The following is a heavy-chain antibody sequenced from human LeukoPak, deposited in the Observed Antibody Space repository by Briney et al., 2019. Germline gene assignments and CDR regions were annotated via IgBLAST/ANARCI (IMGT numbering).Heavy chain of an antibody. J-gene: IGHJ6*02. CDR2: IIPIFGTA. V-gene: IGHV1-69*01. CDR1: GGTFSSYA. D-gene: IGHD2-2*01. Sequence: SVKVSCKASGGTFSSYAISRVRQAPGQGLEWMGGIIPIFGTANYAQKFQGRVTITADESTSTAYMELSSLRSEDTAVYYCARAQSLRRPSLDVWGQGTTVTVSS. CDR3: ARAQSLRRPSLDV.